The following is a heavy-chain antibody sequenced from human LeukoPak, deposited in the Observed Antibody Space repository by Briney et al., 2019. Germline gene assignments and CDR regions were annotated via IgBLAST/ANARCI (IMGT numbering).Heavy chain of an antibody. J-gene: IGHJ6*02. D-gene: IGHD3-10*01. CDR3: TSLYGSGSYYVTFYYYGMDV. Sequence: GGSLRLSCSASGFTFGDYAMTWVRQAPGKGLEWVGFIRTKPYGGTTQYAASVKGRFTISRDDSKSIAFLQMNSLKTEDTAVYYCTSLYGSGSYYVTFYYYGMDVWGQGTTVTVSS. CDR1: GFTFGDYA. V-gene: IGHV3-49*04. CDR2: IRTKPYGGTT.